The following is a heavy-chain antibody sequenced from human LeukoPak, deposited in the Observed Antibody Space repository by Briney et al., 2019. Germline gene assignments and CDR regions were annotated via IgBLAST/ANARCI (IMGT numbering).Heavy chain of an antibody. CDR1: GFTFSSYA. V-gene: IGHV3-23*01. J-gene: IGHJ5*02. CDR3: AKEGYSSSWSYNWFDP. Sequence: GGSLRLSCAASGFTFSSYAMSWVRQARGKGLEWVSAISGSGGSTYYADSVKGRFTISRDNSKNTLYLQMNSLRAEDTAVYYCAKEGYSSSWSYNWFDPWGQGTLVTVSS. D-gene: IGHD6-13*01. CDR2: ISGSGGST.